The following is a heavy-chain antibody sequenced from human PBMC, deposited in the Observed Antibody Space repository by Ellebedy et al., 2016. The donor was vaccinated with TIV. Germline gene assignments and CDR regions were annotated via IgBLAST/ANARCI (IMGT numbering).Heavy chain of an antibody. J-gene: IGHJ4*02. CDR1: GYSFTNYW. D-gene: IGHD7-27*01. Sequence: GESLKISXKGSGYSFTNYWIGWVRQMPGKGLEWMGIIHPGDSDTRYSPSFQGHATISTDNSISTAYLQWSSLKASDTAIYYCARHELGENSAFDYWGQGTLVTVSS. CDR3: ARHELGENSAFDY. V-gene: IGHV5-51*01. CDR2: IHPGDSDT.